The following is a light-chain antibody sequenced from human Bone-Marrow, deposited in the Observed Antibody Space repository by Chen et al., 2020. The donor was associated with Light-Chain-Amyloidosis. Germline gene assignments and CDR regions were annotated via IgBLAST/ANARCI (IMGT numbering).Light chain of an antibody. J-gene: IGLJ2*01. CDR1: DLPTKY. Sequence: SYEQTQPLSVSVVPGQTARLTCSGDDLPTKYAYWYQQNPGQAPVLVIHGATERPSGISERFSGSSSGTTATLTISGVQAEDEADYHCQSADSSGTYEVIFGGGTKLTVL. CDR3: QSADSSGTYEVI. CDR2: GAT. V-gene: IGLV3-25*03.